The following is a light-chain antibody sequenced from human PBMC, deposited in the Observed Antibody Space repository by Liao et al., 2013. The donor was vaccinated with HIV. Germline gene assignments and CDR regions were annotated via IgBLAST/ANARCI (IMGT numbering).Light chain of an antibody. V-gene: IGLV3-21*01. J-gene: IGLJ2*01. CDR3: QAWDSSIVV. CDR1: NIGGRS. CDR2: YDN. Sequence: SYMLTQPPSVSVAPGATATITCGGDNIGGRSVHWYQHKAGQAPHLVISYDNDRPSGIPARFSGSNSGNTATLTISGTQAMDEADYYCQAWDSSIVVFGGGTKLTVL.